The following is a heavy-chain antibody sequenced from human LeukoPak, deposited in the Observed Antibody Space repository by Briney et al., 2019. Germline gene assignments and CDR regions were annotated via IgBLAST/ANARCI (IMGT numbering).Heavy chain of an antibody. CDR1: GGSISGYY. J-gene: IGHJ4*02. CDR2: IYYSGST. D-gene: IGHD3-22*01. Sequence: SETLSLTCTVSGGSISGYYWSWIRQPPGRGLEWIGYIYYSGSTDYNPSLKSRVTISVDTSKNQFSLKLSPVTAADTAVYYCARHYYDSSGYFYQDYWGQGTLVTVSS. V-gene: IGHV4-59*08. CDR3: ARHYYDSSGYFYQDY.